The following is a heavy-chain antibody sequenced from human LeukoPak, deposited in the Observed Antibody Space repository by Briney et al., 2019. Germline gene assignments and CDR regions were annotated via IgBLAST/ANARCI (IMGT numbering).Heavy chain of an antibody. D-gene: IGHD3-22*01. V-gene: IGHV1-69*06. CDR2: IIPIFGTV. CDR3: ARCSPGDSSNFYAVLQY. Sequence: ASVKVSCKASGGTFSSYAISWVRQAPGQGLEWMGGIIPIFGTVNYAQKFQGRVTITADKSTNTAYLEISSLTSDDTAVYYCARCSPGDSSNFYAVLQYWGQGTQVTVST. CDR1: GGTFSSYA. J-gene: IGHJ4*02.